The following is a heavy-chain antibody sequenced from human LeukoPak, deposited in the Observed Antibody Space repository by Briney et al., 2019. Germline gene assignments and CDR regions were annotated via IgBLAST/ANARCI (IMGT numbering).Heavy chain of an antibody. Sequence: GGSLRLSCAASGFTFSSNWMHWVRQAPGKGLEYVSAISSNGGYTYYANSVKGRFTISRDNSKNTLYLQMGSLRVEDMAVYYCARGGGYCSGGNCFGIDFWGQGSLVTVSS. CDR2: ISSNGGYT. J-gene: IGHJ4*02. D-gene: IGHD2-15*01. CDR1: GFTFSSNW. CDR3: ARGGGYCSGGNCFGIDF. V-gene: IGHV3-64*01.